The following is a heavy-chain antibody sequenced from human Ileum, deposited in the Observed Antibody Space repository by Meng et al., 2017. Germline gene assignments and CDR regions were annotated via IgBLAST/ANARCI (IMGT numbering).Heavy chain of an antibody. CDR1: GGSFSAYY. V-gene: IGHV4-34*01. D-gene: IGHD1-26*01. J-gene: IGHJ2*01. Sequence: VHIQQGGGGLLTPSETLCLTCGVYGGSFSAYYWTWIRQPPGKGLEWIGEINHSATTYYSPSRMGRVSVSVDTSKNQFSLKLASVTAADTAVYYCARSERSVYWYFDLWGRGTLVTVSS. CDR2: INHSATT. CDR3: ARSERSVYWYFDL.